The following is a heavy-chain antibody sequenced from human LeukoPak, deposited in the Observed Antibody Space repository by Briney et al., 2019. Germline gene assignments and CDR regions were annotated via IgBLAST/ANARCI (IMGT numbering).Heavy chain of an antibody. CDR3: ARDSYYGSGIDY. CDR2: ISSSSSYT. D-gene: IGHD3-10*01. Sequence: GGPLRLSCAASGFTFSDYYMSWIRQAPGKGLEWVSYISSSSSYTNYADSVKGRFTISRDNAKNSLYLQMNSLRAEDTAVYYCARDSYYGSGIDYWGPGTLVTVSS. CDR1: GFTFSDYY. V-gene: IGHV3-11*06. J-gene: IGHJ4*02.